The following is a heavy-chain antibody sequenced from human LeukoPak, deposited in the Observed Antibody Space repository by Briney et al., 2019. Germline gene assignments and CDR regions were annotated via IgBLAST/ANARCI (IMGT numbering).Heavy chain of an antibody. CDR3: IVFGDSNH. CDR2: IGTAGDT. J-gene: IGHJ5*02. D-gene: IGHD4-17*01. V-gene: IGHV3-13*01. Sequence: PGGSLRLSCAASGFTFSSYDMHWVRQPTGRGLEWVSAIGTAGDTYYPGSVKGRFTISRDNAKHSLYLQINSLSVEDTAVYYCIVFGDSNHWGQGTLVTVSS. CDR1: GFTFSSYD.